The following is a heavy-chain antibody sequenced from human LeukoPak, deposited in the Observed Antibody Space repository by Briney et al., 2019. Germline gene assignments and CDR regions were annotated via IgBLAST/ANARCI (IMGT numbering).Heavy chain of an antibody. D-gene: IGHD4-11*01. J-gene: IGHJ4*02. V-gene: IGHV3-30*18. CDR1: GFTFSSYG. Sequence: GGSLRLSCAASGFTFSSYGMHWVRQAPGKGLEWVAVISYDGSNKYFADSEKGRFTISRDNPKNTLYLQMNSLRAEDTAMYYCAKSTTVTTQQRGYFDYWGQGTLVTVSS. CDR3: AKSTTVTTQQRGYFDY. CDR2: ISYDGSNK.